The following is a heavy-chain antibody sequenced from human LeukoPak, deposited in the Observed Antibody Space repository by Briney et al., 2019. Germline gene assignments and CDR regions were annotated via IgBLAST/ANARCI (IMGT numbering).Heavy chain of an antibody. D-gene: IGHD3-10*01. CDR2: FSLDTDRI. V-gene: IGHV3-9*01. CDR1: GLTLDRYA. CDR3: TKDITPGGADV. J-gene: IGHJ6*02. Sequence: PGRSLRLPCVASGLTLDRYAMHWVRQGLGKGLEWVAGFSLDTDRIDYADSVRGRFTVSKDDAKKTLYLQMNNLRTEDTALYYCTKDITPGGADVWGQGTTVTVSS.